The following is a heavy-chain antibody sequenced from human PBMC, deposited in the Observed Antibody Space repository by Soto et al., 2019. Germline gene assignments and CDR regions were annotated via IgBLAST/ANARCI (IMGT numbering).Heavy chain of an antibody. J-gene: IGHJ5*02. D-gene: IGHD6-13*01. Sequence: PSETLSLTCTVSGGSISSGGYYWSWIRQHPGKGLEWIGYIYYSGSTYYNPSLKSRVTISVDTSKNQFSLKLSSVTAADTAVYYCARDRGGAAAGPSSPPLSWGQGTLVTVSS. CDR3: ARDRGGAAAGPSSPPLS. V-gene: IGHV4-31*03. CDR2: IYYSGST. CDR1: GGSISSGGYY.